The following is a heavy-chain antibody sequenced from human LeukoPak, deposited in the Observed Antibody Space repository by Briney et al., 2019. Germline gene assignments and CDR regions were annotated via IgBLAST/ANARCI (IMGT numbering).Heavy chain of an antibody. D-gene: IGHD6-13*01. V-gene: IGHV1-8*01. Sequence: ASVKVSCKASGYTFTSYDIDWVRQATGQGLEWMGWMNPNSGNTGYAQKFQGRVTITKNTSISTAYMELSSLRSEDTAVYYCARASSYYYYMDVWGKGTTVTVSS. CDR2: MNPNSGNT. CDR1: GYTFTSYD. CDR3: ARASSYYYYMDV. J-gene: IGHJ6*03.